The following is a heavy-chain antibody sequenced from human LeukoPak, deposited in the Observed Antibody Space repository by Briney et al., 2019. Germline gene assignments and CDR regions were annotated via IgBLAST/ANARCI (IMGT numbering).Heavy chain of an antibody. CDR1: GGSISSSNW. J-gene: IGHJ4*02. CDR2: IYHSGST. V-gene: IGHV4-4*02. Sequence: SETLSPTCAVSGGSISSSNWWSWVRPPPGKGLEWIGEIYHSGSTNYNPSLKSRVTISVDKSKNQFSLKLSSVTAADTAVYYCARDVRGFYDYVWGSYRSRYFDYWGQGTLVTVSS. CDR3: ARDVRGFYDYVWGSYRSRYFDY. D-gene: IGHD3-16*02.